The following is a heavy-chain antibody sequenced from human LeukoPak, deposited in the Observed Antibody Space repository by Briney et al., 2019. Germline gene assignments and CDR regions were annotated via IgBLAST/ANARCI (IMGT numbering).Heavy chain of an antibody. CDR1: GGSISSSNW. Sequence: PSETLSLTCAVSGGSISSSNWWSWVRQPPGKGLEWIGEIYHSGSTNYNPSLKSRVTISVDTSKNQFSLKLSSVTAADTAVYYCASRNYDFWSGYYESYNWFDPWGQGTLVTVSS. J-gene: IGHJ5*02. V-gene: IGHV4-4*02. D-gene: IGHD3-3*01. CDR3: ASRNYDFWSGYYESYNWFDP. CDR2: IYHSGST.